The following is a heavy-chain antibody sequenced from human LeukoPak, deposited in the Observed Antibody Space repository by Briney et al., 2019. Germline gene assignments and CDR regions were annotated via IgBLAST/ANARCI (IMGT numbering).Heavy chain of an antibody. CDR1: GYTFTSYA. CDR2: INPNSGGT. Sequence: ASVKVPCKASGYTFTSYAMNWVRQAPGQGLEWMGWINPNSGGTNYAQKFQGRVTMTRDTSISTAYMELSRLRSDDTGVYYCARDQDYYDSSGYFYWGQGTLVTVSS. J-gene: IGHJ4*02. D-gene: IGHD3-22*01. V-gene: IGHV1-2*02. CDR3: ARDQDYYDSSGYFY.